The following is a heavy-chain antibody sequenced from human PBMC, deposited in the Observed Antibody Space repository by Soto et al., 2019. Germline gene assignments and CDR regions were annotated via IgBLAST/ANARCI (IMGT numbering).Heavy chain of an antibody. D-gene: IGHD6-19*01. CDR1: GGSISSYY. J-gene: IGHJ6*02. CDR3: ARAEGIAVAGVKYYYYYGMDV. V-gene: IGHV4-59*08. Sequence: SETLSLTCTVSGGSISSYYWSWIRQPPGKGLEWIGYIYYSGSTYYNPSLKSRVTISVDTSKNQFSLKLSSVTAADTAVYYCARAEGIAVAGVKYYYYYGMDVWGQGTTVTVSS. CDR2: IYYSGST.